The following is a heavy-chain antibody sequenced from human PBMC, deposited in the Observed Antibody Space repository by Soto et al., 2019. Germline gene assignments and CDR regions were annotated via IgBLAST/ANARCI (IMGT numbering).Heavy chain of an antibody. CDR1: GGTFSSYT. V-gene: IGHV1-69*02. J-gene: IGHJ4*02. CDR3: ALGGVVVVPAATHFDY. D-gene: IGHD2-2*01. CDR2: IIPILGIA. Sequence: QVQPVQSGAEVKKPGSSVKVSCKASGGTFSSYTISWVRQAPGQGLEWMGRIIPILGIANYAQKFQGRVTITADKSTSTAYMELSSLRSEDTAVYYCALGGVVVVPAATHFDYWGQGTLVTVSS.